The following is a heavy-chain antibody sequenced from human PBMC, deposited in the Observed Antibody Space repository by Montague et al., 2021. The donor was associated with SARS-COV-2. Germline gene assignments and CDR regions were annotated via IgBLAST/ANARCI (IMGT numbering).Heavy chain of an antibody. V-gene: IGHV4-61*08. D-gene: IGHD6-13*01. CDR1: GGFVSSGGYY. J-gene: IGHJ4*02. Sequence: SETLSLTCTVSGGFVSSGGYYWSWIRQPPGKGLEWIGYIYYRGSTKYXXXVESRVTISLDTSKNQFSLKLTSVTAADTAVYYCARVSLAAAATRSDYWGQGTLVTVSS. CDR3: ARVSLAAAATRSDY. CDR2: IYYRGST.